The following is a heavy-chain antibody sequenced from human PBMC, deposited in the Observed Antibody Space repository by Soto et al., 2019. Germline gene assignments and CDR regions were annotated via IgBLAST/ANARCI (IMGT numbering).Heavy chain of an antibody. CDR1: GGSFSDYY. Sequence: QVQVQQWGAGLLKPSETLSLICAVYGGSFSDYYWSWIRQPPGKGLEWVGEINHSGRTNYNPSLKSRVTISVDTSNNQFSLKLSSVTAADTAVYYCARGRVGATNGNWFDPWGQGTLVTVSS. CDR2: INHSGRT. V-gene: IGHV4-34*01. CDR3: ARGRVGATNGNWFDP. J-gene: IGHJ5*02. D-gene: IGHD1-26*01.